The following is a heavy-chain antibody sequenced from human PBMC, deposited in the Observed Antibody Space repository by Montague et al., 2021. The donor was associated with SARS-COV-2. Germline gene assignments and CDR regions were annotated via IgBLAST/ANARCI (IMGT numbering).Heavy chain of an antibody. D-gene: IGHD6-19*01. Sequence: SETLSLTCTVSGGSINSYYWSWIRQSPGKGLEWIGYTYHNGITNSNPSLKSRVTISVDTSNNQFSVKLTSVTAADTAVYFCARRESGWLDAFDIWGRGTMVTVSS. CDR3: ARRESGWLDAFDI. CDR1: GGSINSYY. CDR2: TYHNGIT. J-gene: IGHJ3*02. V-gene: IGHV4-59*08.